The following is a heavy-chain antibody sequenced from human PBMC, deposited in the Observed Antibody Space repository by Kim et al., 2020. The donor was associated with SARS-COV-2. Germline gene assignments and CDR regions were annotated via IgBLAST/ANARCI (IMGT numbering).Heavy chain of an antibody. J-gene: IGHJ6*02. CDR3: ARGGTAMATGYNGLDV. V-gene: IGHV1-69*02. Sequence: SVKVSCKASEDTFSSYPISWVRQAPGQGLEWMGRIIPSLSIAEYAQKFHGRDTITADKSTNTVYMEMSSLTSENTAVYYCARGGTAMATGYNGLDVWGQGTTVTVSS. D-gene: IGHD5-18*01. CDR2: IIPSLSIA. CDR1: EDTFSSYP.